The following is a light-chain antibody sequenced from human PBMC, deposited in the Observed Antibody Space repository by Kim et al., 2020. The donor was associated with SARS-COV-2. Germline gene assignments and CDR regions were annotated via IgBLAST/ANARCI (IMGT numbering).Light chain of an antibody. Sequence: AAVGDRVTITCRASQSIDSWLAWYQLKPGKAPKLLIHKASILESGVPSRFSGSASGTEFTLTISSLQPDDIATYYCQQYMTYSGTFGQGTKVDIK. CDR3: QQYMTYSGT. CDR1: QSIDSW. J-gene: IGKJ1*01. CDR2: KAS. V-gene: IGKV1-5*03.